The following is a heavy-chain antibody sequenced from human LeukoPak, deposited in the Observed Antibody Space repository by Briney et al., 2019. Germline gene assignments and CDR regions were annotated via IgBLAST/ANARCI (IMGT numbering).Heavy chain of an antibody. V-gene: IGHV3-23*01. CDR3: AKDQTPLWFGDDDDSNFDY. Sequence: GGSLRLSCAASGFTFSSYAMSWVRQAPGKGLEWVSAISGSGGSTYYADSVKGRFTISRDNSKNTLYLQMNSLRAEDTAVYYCAKDQTPLWFGDDDDSNFDYWGQGTLVTVSS. CDR1: GFTFSSYA. D-gene: IGHD3-10*01. J-gene: IGHJ4*02. CDR2: ISGSGGST.